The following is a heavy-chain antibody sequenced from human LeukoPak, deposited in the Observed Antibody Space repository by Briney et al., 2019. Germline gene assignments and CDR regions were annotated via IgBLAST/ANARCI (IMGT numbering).Heavy chain of an antibody. D-gene: IGHD6-19*01. J-gene: IGHJ4*02. CDR3: ARDRWSSGWYYGY. V-gene: IGHV1-3*01. CDR2: IIAGNGNT. CDR1: GYTFTSYA. Sequence: ASVNVSCKASGYTFTSYAMHWVRQAPGQRLEWMGWIIAGNGNTKYSQKFQGRVTITRDTSASTAYMELSSLRSEDTAVYYCARDRWSSGWYYGYWGQETLVTVSS.